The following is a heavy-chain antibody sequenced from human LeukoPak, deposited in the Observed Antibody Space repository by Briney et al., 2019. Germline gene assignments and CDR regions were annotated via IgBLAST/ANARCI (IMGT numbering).Heavy chain of an antibody. CDR2: IYPGDSDT. J-gene: IGHJ4*02. V-gene: IGHV5-51*01. CDR1: GYSFTTYW. D-gene: IGHD4-17*01. CDR3: ARYYGDRFYFDY. Sequence: GESLKISCKGSGYSFTTYWIAWVRQMPGKSLEWMGIIYPGDSDTRYSPSFQGQVTISADKSISTAYLQWSSLKASDTAMFYCARYYGDRFYFDYWGQGTLVTVSS.